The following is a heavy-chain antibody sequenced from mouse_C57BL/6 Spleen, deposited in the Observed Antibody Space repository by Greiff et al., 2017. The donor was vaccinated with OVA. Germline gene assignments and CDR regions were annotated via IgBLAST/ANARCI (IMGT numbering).Heavy chain of an antibody. CDR3: ASQGWLLLYYAMDY. J-gene: IGHJ4*01. CDR1: GYSITSGYY. Sequence: VQLQQSGPGLVKPSQSLSLTCSVTGYSITSGYYWNWIRQFPGNKLEWMGYISYDGSNNYNPSLKNRISITRDTSKNQFFLKLNSVTTEDTATYYCASQGWLLLYYAMDYWGQGTSVTVSS. D-gene: IGHD2-3*01. CDR2: ISYDGSN. V-gene: IGHV3-6*01.